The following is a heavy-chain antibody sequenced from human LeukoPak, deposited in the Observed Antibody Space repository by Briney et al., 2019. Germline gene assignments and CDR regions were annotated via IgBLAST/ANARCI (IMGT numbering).Heavy chain of an antibody. V-gene: IGHV3-30-3*01. Sequence: PGGSLRLSCAASGFTFSSYAMHWVRQAPGKGLEWVAVISYDGSNKYYADSVKGRFTISRDNSKNTLYLQMNSLRAEDTAVYYCARVTIPGIAAAGPWFDPWGQGTLVTVSS. D-gene: IGHD6-13*01. CDR3: ARVTIPGIAAAGPWFDP. J-gene: IGHJ5*02. CDR1: GFTFSSYA. CDR2: ISYDGSNK.